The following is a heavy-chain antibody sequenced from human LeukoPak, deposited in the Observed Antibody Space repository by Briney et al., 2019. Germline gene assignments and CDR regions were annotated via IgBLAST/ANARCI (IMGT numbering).Heavy chain of an antibody. CDR1: GFTFSSYA. Sequence: GGSLRLSCAASGFTFSSYAMSWVRQAPGKGLEWVSAISGSGATTYYADSVKGRFTISRDNSKNTLYLQMSSLRAEDTAVYYCAKRSGGYSGYDLDYWGQGTLVTVSS. J-gene: IGHJ4*02. CDR3: AKRSGGYSGYDLDY. V-gene: IGHV3-23*01. CDR2: ISGSGATT. D-gene: IGHD5-12*01.